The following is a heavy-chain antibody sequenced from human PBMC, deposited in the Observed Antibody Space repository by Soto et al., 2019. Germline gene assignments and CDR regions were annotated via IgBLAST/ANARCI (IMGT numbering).Heavy chain of an antibody. Sequence: EVQLVESGGGLVKPGGSLRLSCAASGFTFSSYSMNWVRQAPGKGLEWVSSISSSSSYIYYADSVKGRFTISRDNAKNSPSPQVNSLRAEGAAVYYCAGTRGYSGTGGLGVWGPGTTVTVSS. CDR3: AGTRGYSGTGGLGV. V-gene: IGHV3-21*01. D-gene: IGHD5-18*01. CDR1: GFTFSSYS. CDR2: ISSSSSYI. J-gene: IGHJ6*02.